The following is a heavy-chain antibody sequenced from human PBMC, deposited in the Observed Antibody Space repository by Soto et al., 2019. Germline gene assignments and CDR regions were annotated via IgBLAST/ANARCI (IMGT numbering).Heavy chain of an antibody. CDR3: AKEHVVVTAIRLNYYYYGMDV. Sequence: PGGSLRLSCAASGFTFGSYGMHWVRQAPGKGLEWVAVISYDGSNKYYADSVKGRFTISRDNSKNTLYLQMNSLRAEDTAVYYCAKEHVVVTAIRLNYYYYGMDVWGQGTTVTVSS. CDR1: GFTFGSYG. CDR2: ISYDGSNK. D-gene: IGHD2-21*02. V-gene: IGHV3-30*18. J-gene: IGHJ6*02.